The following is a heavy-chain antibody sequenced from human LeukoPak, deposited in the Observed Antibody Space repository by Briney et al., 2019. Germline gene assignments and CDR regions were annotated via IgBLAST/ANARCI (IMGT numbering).Heavy chain of an antibody. V-gene: IGHV1-18*04. CDR3: ARNLLPPSFYYSRGPIGY. CDR1: GYTFTNYG. Sequence: ASVKVSCKASGYTFTNYGITWVRQAPGQGLEWMGWISTHNVNTNYAQKFQGRVTMTTDASTSTAYMELRSLRSDDTAEYYCARNLLPPSFYYSRGPIGYWGQGALVTVSS. J-gene: IGHJ4*02. CDR2: ISTHNVNT. D-gene: IGHD3-22*01.